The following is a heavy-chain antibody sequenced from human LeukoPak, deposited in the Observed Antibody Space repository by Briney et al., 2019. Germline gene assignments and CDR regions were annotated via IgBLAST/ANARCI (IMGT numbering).Heavy chain of an antibody. CDR2: ISAYNGNT. CDR1: GYTFTSYG. CDR3: AREVEGYDILTGYYRSYFDY. J-gene: IGHJ4*02. D-gene: IGHD3-9*01. V-gene: IGHV1-18*01. Sequence: ASVKVSCKASGYTFTSYGISWVRQAPGQGLEWMRWISAYNGNTNYAQKLQGRVTMTTDTSTSTAYMELRSLRSDDTAVYYCAREVEGYDILTGYYRSYFDYWGQGTLVTVSS.